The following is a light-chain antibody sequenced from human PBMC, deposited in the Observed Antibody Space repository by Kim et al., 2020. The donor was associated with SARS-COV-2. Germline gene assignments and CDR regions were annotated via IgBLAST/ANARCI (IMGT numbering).Light chain of an antibody. CDR2: AAS. J-gene: IGKJ4*01. CDR1: QSISSY. Sequence: SEGDRVTITCRASQSISSYLNWYQQKPGKAPKLLIYAASSLQSGVPSRFSGSGSGTDFTLTISSLQPEDFATYYCQQSYSTPPLTFGGGTKVDIK. CDR3: QQSYSTPPLT. V-gene: IGKV1-39*01.